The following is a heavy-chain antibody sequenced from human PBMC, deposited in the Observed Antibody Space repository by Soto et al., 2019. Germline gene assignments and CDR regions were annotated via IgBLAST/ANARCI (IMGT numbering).Heavy chain of an antibody. CDR1: GNTFSSYD. Sequence: ASVKVSCKASGNTFSSYDINWLRQAAEQGLEWMGWMSPKDGNTGSAQKFQGRVTMTRDPSISTAYMELSSLRSDDTAVYYCTREKPGTSDPFDSWGQGTLVTVSS. J-gene: IGHJ4*02. CDR2: MSPKDGNT. V-gene: IGHV1-8*01. CDR3: TREKPGTSDPFDS.